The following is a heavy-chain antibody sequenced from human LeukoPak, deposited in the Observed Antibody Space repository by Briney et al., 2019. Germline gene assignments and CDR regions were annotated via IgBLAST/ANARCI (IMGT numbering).Heavy chain of an antibody. D-gene: IGHD3/OR15-3a*01. CDR1: GFSLSRYW. Sequence: GGSLRLSCAASGFSLSRYWMSWVRQAPGKGLEWVANIGKDGSGNHYVDSVKGRFTISRDNAKNSLYLQMNSLRADDAAVYYCARDLDYYATDYWGQGTLVTVTS. CDR2: IGKDGSGN. J-gene: IGHJ4*02. V-gene: IGHV3-7*01. CDR3: ARDLDYYATDY.